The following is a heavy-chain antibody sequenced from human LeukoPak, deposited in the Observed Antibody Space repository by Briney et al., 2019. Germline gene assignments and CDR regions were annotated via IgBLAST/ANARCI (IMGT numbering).Heavy chain of an antibody. Sequence: GGSLRLSCAASGFAVSSNYMSWVRQAPGKRLEWVSVIYSGGSTYYADSVKGRFTISRHNSKNTLYLQMNSLGAEDTAVYYCARGRVAAAGTWYYYYGMDVWGQGTTVTVSS. CDR1: GFAVSSNY. CDR2: IYSGGST. D-gene: IGHD6-13*01. CDR3: ARGRVAAAGTWYYYYGMDV. V-gene: IGHV3-53*04. J-gene: IGHJ6*02.